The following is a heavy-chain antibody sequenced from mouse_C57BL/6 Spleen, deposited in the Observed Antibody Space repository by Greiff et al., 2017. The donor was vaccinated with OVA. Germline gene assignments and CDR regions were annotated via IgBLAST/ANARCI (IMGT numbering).Heavy chain of an antibody. D-gene: IGHD1-1*01. CDR2: IRNKANNHAT. CDR3: TMGVLITTVVEEWYFDV. Sequence: EVKLVESGGGLVQPGGSMKLSCAASGFTFSDAWMDWVRQSPEKGLEWVAEIRNKANNHATYYAESVKGRFTISSDDSKSSVYLQMNSLRAEDSCIYYCTMGVLITTVVEEWYFDVWGTGTTVTVSS. CDR1: GFTFSDAW. J-gene: IGHJ1*03. V-gene: IGHV6-6*01.